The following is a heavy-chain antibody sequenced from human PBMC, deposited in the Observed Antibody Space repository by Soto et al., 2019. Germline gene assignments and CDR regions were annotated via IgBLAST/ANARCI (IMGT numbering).Heavy chain of an antibody. J-gene: IGHJ2*01. Sequence: QVQLQQWGAGLLKPSETLSLTCAVYGGSFSGYYWSWIRQPPGKGLEWIGEINHSGSTNYNPSLKSRVTISVDTSKNQFSLELSSVTSADTAVYYCARRPYYYGSGSYQNRYFDLWGRGTLVTVSS. V-gene: IGHV4-34*01. D-gene: IGHD3-10*01. CDR3: ARRPYYYGSGSYQNRYFDL. CDR2: INHSGST. CDR1: GGSFSGYY.